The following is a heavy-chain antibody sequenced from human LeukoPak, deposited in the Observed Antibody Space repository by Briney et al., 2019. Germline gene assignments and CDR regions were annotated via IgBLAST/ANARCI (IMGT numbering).Heavy chain of an antibody. D-gene: IGHD6-19*01. J-gene: IGHJ5*01. CDR2: ISYDGIYK. CDR1: GFTFSSYG. Sequence: PGGSLRLSCAASGFTFSSYGMHWVRQAPGKGLEWLAYISYDGIYKNYTDSVKGRFTIARDNSKTTLYLQMISLRPEDSAVYFCAKDRSTGWYAGFDFWGQGTLVTVSS. V-gene: IGHV3-30*18. CDR3: AKDRSTGWYAGFDF.